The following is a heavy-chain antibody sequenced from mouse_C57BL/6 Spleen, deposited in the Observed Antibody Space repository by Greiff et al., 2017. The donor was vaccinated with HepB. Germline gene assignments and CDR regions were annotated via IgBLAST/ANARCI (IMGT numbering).Heavy chain of an antibody. J-gene: IGHJ3*01. CDR1: GYTFTSYW. V-gene: IGHV1-69*01. CDR3: ARGGEYYGRSAFAY. CDR2: IDPSDSYT. D-gene: IGHD1-1*01. Sequence: QVQLQQPGAELVMPGASVKLSCKASGYTFTSYWMHWVKQRPGQGLEWIGEIDPSDSYTNYNQKFKGKSTLTVDKSSSTAYMQLSSLTSEDSAVYYGARGGEYYGRSAFAYWGQGTLVTVAA.